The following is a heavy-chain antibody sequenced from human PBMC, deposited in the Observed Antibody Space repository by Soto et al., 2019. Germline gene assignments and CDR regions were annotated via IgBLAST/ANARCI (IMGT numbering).Heavy chain of an antibody. CDR3: AKVLRGHIVVVVAATHATPLKYGMDV. D-gene: IGHD2-15*01. CDR2: ISGSGGST. V-gene: IGHV3-23*01. Sequence: EVQLLESGGGLVQPGGSLRLSCAASGFTFSSYAMSWVRQAPGKGLEWVSAISGSGGSTYYADSVKGRFTISRDNSKNTLYLQMNSLRAEDTAVYYCAKVLRGHIVVVVAATHATPLKYGMDVWGQGTTVTVSS. J-gene: IGHJ6*02. CDR1: GFTFSSYA.